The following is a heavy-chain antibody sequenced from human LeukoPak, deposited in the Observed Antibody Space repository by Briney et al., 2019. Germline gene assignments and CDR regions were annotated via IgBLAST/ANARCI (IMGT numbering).Heavy chain of an antibody. CDR2: IYYSGST. Sequence: SETLSLTRSVSGGSINNYYWNWIRQPPGKGLEWIGYIYYSGSTKYNPSLQSRVTMSIATSKTQFSLKLDSVTAADTAVYYCARRLRLKNPGGDAFDIWGQGTVVTVSS. J-gene: IGHJ3*02. CDR3: ARRLRLKNPGGDAFDI. D-gene: IGHD2/OR15-2a*01. CDR1: GGSINNYY. V-gene: IGHV4-59*08.